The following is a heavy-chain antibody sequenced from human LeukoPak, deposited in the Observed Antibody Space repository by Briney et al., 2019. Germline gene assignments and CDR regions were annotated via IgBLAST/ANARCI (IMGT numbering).Heavy chain of an antibody. J-gene: IGHJ4*02. CDR2: ITYDGSNK. CDR1: GFTFSSYA. Sequence: RPGGSLRLSWAASGFTFSSYAMHWVRQARGKGLEWVAVITYDGSNKYYADSVKGRFTISRDNSKNTLYLQTNSLRAEDTAVYYCWALRRYYDFWRGSFEYWGQGTLVTVSS. V-gene: IGHV3-30-3*01. D-gene: IGHD3-3*01. CDR3: WALRRYYDFWRGSFEY.